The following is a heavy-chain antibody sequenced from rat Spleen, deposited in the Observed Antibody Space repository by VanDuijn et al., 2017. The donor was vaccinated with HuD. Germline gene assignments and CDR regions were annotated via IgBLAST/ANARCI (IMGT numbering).Heavy chain of an antibody. V-gene: IGHV5S13*01. CDR2: ISSGGGT. D-gene: IGHD5-1*01. CDR3: TRENWVFDY. Sequence: EVQLVESGGGLVQPGRSLKLSCAASGFTFSKYGMSWVRQAPTKGLEWVASISSGGGTYYGDSVKGRFTISRNNAKSTLYLQMNSLRSEDTATYYCTRENWVFDYWGQGVMVTVSS. J-gene: IGHJ2*01. CDR1: GFTFSKYG.